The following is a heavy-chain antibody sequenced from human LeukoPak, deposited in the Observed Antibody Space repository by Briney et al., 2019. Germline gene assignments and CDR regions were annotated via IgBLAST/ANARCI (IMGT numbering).Heavy chain of an antibody. D-gene: IGHD3-22*01. CDR2: IYHSEST. CDR1: GGSISSGGYS. V-gene: IGHV4-30-2*01. J-gene: IGHJ4*02. Sequence: SETLSPTCAVSGGSISSGGYSWNWIRQPPGKGLEWIGYIYHSESTYFNPSLKSRVTISVDTSKNQFSLKLSSVTAADTAVYYCARQGPYDSSETFDYWGQGTLVTVSS. CDR3: ARQGPYDSSETFDY.